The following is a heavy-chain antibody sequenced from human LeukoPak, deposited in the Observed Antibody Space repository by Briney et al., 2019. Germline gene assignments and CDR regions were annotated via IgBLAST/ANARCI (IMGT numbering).Heavy chain of an antibody. CDR1: GGSISSDY. D-gene: IGHD6-19*01. CDR2: IYYNGAT. V-gene: IGHV4-59*08. J-gene: IGHJ4*02. CDR3: ARYGGSGWVIDK. Sequence: SETLSLTCTVSGGSISSDYWTWIRQPPTKGREWIGYIYYNGATSYNPSPTSRVTMSVDTSKKHFSLKMTSVTAADTAVYYCARYGGSGWVIDKWGQGTPVPVSS.